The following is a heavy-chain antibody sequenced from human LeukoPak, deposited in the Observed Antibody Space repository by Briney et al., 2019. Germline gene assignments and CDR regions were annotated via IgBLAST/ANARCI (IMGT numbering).Heavy chain of an antibody. CDR3: ARRMDRAMEGWFDP. J-gene: IGHJ5*02. CDR2: IYYSGST. CDR1: GGAISSGTHY. Sequence: PSETLSLTCDVSGGAISSGTHYWTWIRQPPGKGLECIGSIYYSGSTYYNPSLKSRVTISIDTSKNQFSLNLRSVTAADTAVYYCARRMDRAMEGWFDPWGQGTLVTVSS. D-gene: IGHD5-18*01. V-gene: IGHV4-39*01.